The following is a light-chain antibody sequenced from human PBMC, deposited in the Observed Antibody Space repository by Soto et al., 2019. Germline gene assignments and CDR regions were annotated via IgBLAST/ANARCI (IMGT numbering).Light chain of an antibody. CDR1: QSIRSN. Sequence: EIVMTQSPDTLSLSPGEGATLSCRVSQSIRSNLAWYQQRPGQAPRLLMYGASTRADGIPARFTGSGSGTNFTLTISSLEPEDFAVYYCQQRSNWPPVLTFGGGTKVDIK. V-gene: IGKV3-11*01. CDR3: QQRSNWPPVLT. CDR2: GAS. J-gene: IGKJ4*01.